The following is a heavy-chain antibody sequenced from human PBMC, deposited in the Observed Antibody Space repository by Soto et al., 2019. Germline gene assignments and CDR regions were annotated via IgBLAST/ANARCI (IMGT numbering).Heavy chain of an antibody. V-gene: IGHV4-59*11. J-gene: IGHJ4*02. D-gene: IGHD3-10*01. Sequence: SETLSLTCTVSGGSINSHFWSWIRQSPGKGLEWIGHIYYSGSTSYSPSLKSRVSISVDTSKNQFSLEVHSVTAADTAVYYCARAGTNMVQFDYWGQGTLVTVSS. CDR3: ARAGTNMVQFDY. CDR2: IYYSGST. CDR1: GGSINSHF.